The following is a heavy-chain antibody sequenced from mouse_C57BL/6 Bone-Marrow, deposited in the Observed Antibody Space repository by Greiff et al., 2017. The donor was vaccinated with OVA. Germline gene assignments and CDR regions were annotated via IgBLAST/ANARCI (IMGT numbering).Heavy chain of an antibody. V-gene: IGHV5-4*01. CDR2: ISDGGSYT. CDR3: AREKRTTGYYFDY. D-gene: IGHD1-1*01. J-gene: IGHJ2*01. Sequence: EVQGVESGGGLVKPGGSLKLSCAASGFTFSSYAMSWVRQTPEKRLEWVATISDGGSYTYYPDNVKGRFTISRDNAKNNLYLQMSHLKSEDTAMYYCAREKRTTGYYFDYWGQGTTLTVSS. CDR1: GFTFSSYA.